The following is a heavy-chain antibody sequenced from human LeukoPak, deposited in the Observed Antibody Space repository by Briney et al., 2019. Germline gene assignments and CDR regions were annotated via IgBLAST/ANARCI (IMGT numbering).Heavy chain of an antibody. CDR2: INPNSGGT. CDR1: GYTFTGYY. CDR3: AIITMVRGVIMHWFDP. V-gene: IGHV1-2*02. D-gene: IGHD3-10*01. J-gene: IGHJ5*02. Sequence: GASVKVSCKASGYTFTGYYMHWVRQAPGQGLEWMGWINPNSGGTNYAQKFQGRVTMTRDTSISTAYMELSRLRSDDTAVYYCAIITMVRGVIMHWFDPWGQGTLVTVSS.